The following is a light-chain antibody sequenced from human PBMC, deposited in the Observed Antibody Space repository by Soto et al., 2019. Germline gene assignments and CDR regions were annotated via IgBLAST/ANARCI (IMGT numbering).Light chain of an antibody. CDR2: DVS. Sequence: QSALTQPASVSGSPGQSITISCTGTSSDVGGYNYVSWYQQHPGKAPKLMIYDVSDRPSGVSNRFSGSKSGNTASLTISGLQAEDEADFYCSSKTSSRTRVFGGGTKLTVL. V-gene: IGLV2-14*01. CDR3: SSKTSSRTRV. CDR1: SSDVGGYNY. J-gene: IGLJ2*01.